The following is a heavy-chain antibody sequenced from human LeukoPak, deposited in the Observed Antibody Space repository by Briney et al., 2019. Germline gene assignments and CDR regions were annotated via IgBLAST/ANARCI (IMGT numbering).Heavy chain of an antibody. J-gene: IGHJ4*02. V-gene: IGHV3-23*01. CDR1: GFTFSSYA. Sequence: SGGSLRLSCAASGFTFSSYAMSWVRQAPGKGLEWVSAISGSGGSTYYADSVKGRSTISRDNSKNTLYLQMNSLRAEDTAVYYCAKDAYGDYLPLDYWGQGTLVTVSS. D-gene: IGHD4-17*01. CDR2: ISGSGGST. CDR3: AKDAYGDYLPLDY.